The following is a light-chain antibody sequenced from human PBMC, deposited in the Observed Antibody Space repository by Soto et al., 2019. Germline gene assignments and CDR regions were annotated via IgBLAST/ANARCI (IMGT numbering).Light chain of an antibody. Sequence: DIQMTQSPSSLSASVGDRVTMTCRASQSITTHVNWYQQKPGKAPKLLIYAASILQSGDPSRFSGSGSGTDFTLTISSLQPEDFATYFCQQSYSTPTPPTFGQGTKVEIK. V-gene: IGKV1-39*01. CDR2: AAS. CDR1: QSITTH. CDR3: QQSYSTPTPPT. J-gene: IGKJ2*01.